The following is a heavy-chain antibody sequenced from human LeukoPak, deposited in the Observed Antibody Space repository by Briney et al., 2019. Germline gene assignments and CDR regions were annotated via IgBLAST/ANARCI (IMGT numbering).Heavy chain of an antibody. CDR2: ISGSGGST. CDR3: AKASMIVVVSPFDY. Sequence: GGSLRLSCAASGFTFSSYAMNWVRQAPGKGLEWVSAISGSGGSTYYADSVKGRFTISRDNSKNTLYLQMNSLRAEDTAVYYCAKASMIVVVSPFDYWGQGTLVTVSS. J-gene: IGHJ4*02. CDR1: GFTFSSYA. V-gene: IGHV3-23*01. D-gene: IGHD3-22*01.